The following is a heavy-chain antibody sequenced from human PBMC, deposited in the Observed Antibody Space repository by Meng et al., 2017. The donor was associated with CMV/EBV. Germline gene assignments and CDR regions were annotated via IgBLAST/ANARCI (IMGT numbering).Heavy chain of an antibody. Sequence: NAWMSWVRQAPGKGLEWVGRIKSKTDGGTTDYAAPVKGRFTISRDDSKNTLYLQMNSLKTEDTAVYYCTTVPFTMIEGGGRGCFDYWGQGTLVTVSS. D-gene: IGHD3-22*01. V-gene: IGHV3-15*01. CDR1: NAW. CDR2: IKSKTDGGTT. J-gene: IGHJ4*02. CDR3: TTVPFTMIEGGGRGCFDY.